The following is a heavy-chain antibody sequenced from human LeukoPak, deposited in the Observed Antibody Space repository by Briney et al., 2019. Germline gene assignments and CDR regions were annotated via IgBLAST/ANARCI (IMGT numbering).Heavy chain of an antibody. V-gene: IGHV3-74*01. Sequence: GGSLRLSCAASGFIFSSYWMHWVRHAPGKGLLWVSRISTDGSSTSYADSVKGRFTISRDNAKNTLYLQMNSLRAEDTAVYYCARDSGHDYYFDHWGQGTLVTVSS. CDR2: ISTDGSST. D-gene: IGHD5-12*01. J-gene: IGHJ4*02. CDR3: ARDSGHDYYFDH. CDR1: GFIFSSYW.